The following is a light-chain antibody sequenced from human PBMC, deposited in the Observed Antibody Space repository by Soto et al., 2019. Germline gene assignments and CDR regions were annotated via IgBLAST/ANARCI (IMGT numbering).Light chain of an antibody. Sequence: ETVMTQSPATLSVSPAEGATLSCRASQSVSSELAWYQQKPGQAPRLLIYDASTRATGIPARFSGSGSETEFTLTISSLQSEDFAVYYGQQFSNWPPWTFGQGTKVEIK. CDR1: QSVSSE. CDR2: DAS. CDR3: QQFSNWPPWT. J-gene: IGKJ1*01. V-gene: IGKV3-15*01.